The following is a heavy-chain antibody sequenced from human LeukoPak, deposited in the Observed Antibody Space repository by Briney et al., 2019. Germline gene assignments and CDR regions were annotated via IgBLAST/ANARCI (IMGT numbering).Heavy chain of an antibody. CDR1: GGSISSYY. D-gene: IGHD3-22*01. CDR2: IYYSGST. CDR3: ARSYYYDSSLGY. V-gene: IGHV4-59*12. J-gene: IGHJ4*02. Sequence: SETLSLTCTVSGGSISSYYWSWIRQPPGKGLEWIGYIYYSGSTNYNPSLKSRVTISVDTSKNQFSLKLSSVTAADTAVYYCARSYYYDSSLGYWGQGTLVTVSS.